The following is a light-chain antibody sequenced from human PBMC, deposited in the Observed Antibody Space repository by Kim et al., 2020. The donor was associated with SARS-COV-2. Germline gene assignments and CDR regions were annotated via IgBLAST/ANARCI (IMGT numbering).Light chain of an antibody. CDR1: QSVSSN. CDR2: GAS. J-gene: IGKJ2*01. V-gene: IGKV3-15*01. Sequence: SPGERATRSCRASQSVSSNLAWYQQKPGQAPRLLIYGASTRATGIPARFSGSGSGTEFTLTISSLQCEDFAVYYCQQYNNWAPGYTFGQGTKLEIK. CDR3: QQYNNWAPGYT.